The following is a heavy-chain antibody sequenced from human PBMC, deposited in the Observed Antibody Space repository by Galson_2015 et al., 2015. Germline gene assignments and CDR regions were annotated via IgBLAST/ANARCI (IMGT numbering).Heavy chain of an antibody. Sequence: SLRLSCAASGFTFSSYWMSWVRQAPGKGLEWVANIKQDGSEKYYVDSVKGRFTISRDNAKNSLYLQMNSLRAEDTAVYYCARDIIAAASSSDYWGQGTLVTVSS. J-gene: IGHJ4*02. V-gene: IGHV3-7*01. CDR1: GFTFSSYW. D-gene: IGHD6-25*01. CDR3: ARDIIAAASSSDY. CDR2: IKQDGSEK.